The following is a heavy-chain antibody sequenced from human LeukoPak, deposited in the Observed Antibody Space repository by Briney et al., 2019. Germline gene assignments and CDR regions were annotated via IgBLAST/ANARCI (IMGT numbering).Heavy chain of an antibody. CDR2: INPSGGST. V-gene: IGHV1-46*01. D-gene: IGHD4-23*01. Sequence: ASVKVSCKASGYTFTSYYMHWVRQAPGQGLEWMGIINPSGGSTSYAQKFQGRVTMTRDTSTSTVYMELSSLRSEDTAVYHCARGDVGGNSGRGDYFDYWGQGTLVTVSS. CDR3: ARGDVGGNSGRGDYFDY. J-gene: IGHJ4*02. CDR1: GYTFTSYY.